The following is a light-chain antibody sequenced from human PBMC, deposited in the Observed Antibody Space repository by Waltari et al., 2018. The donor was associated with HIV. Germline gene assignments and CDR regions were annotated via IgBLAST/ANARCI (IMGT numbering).Light chain of an antibody. J-gene: IGLJ3*02. CDR2: DNN. Sequence: QSVLTQPPSVSAAPGQTVTISCSGSSSNIGSHSVSWYQQLPGTAPKLLIYDNNNLPSGSPYRFSGSKSGTSATVGITGLQTGDEADYYCGTWDSSLSAVFGGGTKLTVL. CDR3: GTWDSSLSAV. V-gene: IGLV1-51*01. CDR1: SSNIGSHS.